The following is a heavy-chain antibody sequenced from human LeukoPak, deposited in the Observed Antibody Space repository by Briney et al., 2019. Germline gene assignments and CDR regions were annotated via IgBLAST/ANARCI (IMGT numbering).Heavy chain of an antibody. V-gene: IGHV4-39*01. CDR1: GDSISSCSYY. CDR2: IYYSGST. J-gene: IGHJ4*02. CDR3: ARHSASYYFDY. Sequence: SETLSLTCTVSGDSISSCSYYWGWIRQPPGKGLEWIGNIYYSGSTYSNPSLKSRVTISVDMSKNQFSLKLSSVTAADTAVYYCARHSASYYFDYWGQGTLVTVSS. D-gene: IGHD6-6*01.